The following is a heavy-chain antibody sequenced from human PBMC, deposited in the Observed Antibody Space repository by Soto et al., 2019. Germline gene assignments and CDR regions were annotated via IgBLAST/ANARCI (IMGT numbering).Heavy chain of an antibody. D-gene: IGHD3-10*01. CDR2: ISSSSSYI. J-gene: IGHJ4*02. Sequence: EVQLVESGGGLVKPGGSLRLSCAASGFTFSSYSMNWVRQAPGKGLEWVSSISSSSSYIYYADSVKGRFTISRDNAKNSLYLQMNILRAEDTAVYYCARDVSYYGSGSSIDYWGQGTLVTVSS. V-gene: IGHV3-21*01. CDR1: GFTFSSYS. CDR3: ARDVSYYGSGSSIDY.